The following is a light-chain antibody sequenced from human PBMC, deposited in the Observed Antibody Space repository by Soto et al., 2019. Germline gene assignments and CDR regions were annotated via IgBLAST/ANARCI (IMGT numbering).Light chain of an antibody. CDR3: QQYKNWPKT. CDR1: QSVDSY. J-gene: IGKJ1*01. CDR2: GGS. Sequence: EIVMTQSPVTLSASPGDRVTLSCRASQSVDSYLAWHQQKPGQAPRLLIYGGSTRATGIPGRFSGSGSGTEFTLTISSLQSEDFAVYYCQQYKNWPKTFGQGTKVEIK. V-gene: IGKV3-15*01.